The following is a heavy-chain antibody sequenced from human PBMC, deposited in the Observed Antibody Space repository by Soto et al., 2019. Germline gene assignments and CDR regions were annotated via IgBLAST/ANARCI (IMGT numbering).Heavy chain of an antibody. CDR3: ARDLEVDTAMAYYGMDV. CDR1: GGSIRSWY. J-gene: IGHJ6*02. V-gene: IGHV4-59*01. Sequence: SETLSLTCTVSGGSIRSWYWSWIRQPPGKGLEWIGYMYNTGSTIYNPSLKSRVTTSVDTSKNQFSLKLSSVTAADTAVYYCARDLEVDTAMAYYGMDVWGQGTTVTVSS. D-gene: IGHD5-18*01. CDR2: MYNTGST.